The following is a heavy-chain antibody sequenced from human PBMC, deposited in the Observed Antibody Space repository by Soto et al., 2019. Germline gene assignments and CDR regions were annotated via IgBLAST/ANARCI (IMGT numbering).Heavy chain of an antibody. CDR3: ARGGPDLGTIGSFDY. D-gene: IGHD3-16*01. J-gene: IGHJ4*02. V-gene: IGHV1-46*04. CDR2: IHYSGATP. CDR1: GYTFTNYY. Sequence: QVQLVQSGAGVKRPGASVTVSCKASGYTFTNYYMHWVRQAPGQGLEWMGVIHYSGATPTYAQKLQGRVTRARDTSTGTVYVELSSLTSEDTAVYYCARGGPDLGTIGSFDYWGQGTLVTVSS.